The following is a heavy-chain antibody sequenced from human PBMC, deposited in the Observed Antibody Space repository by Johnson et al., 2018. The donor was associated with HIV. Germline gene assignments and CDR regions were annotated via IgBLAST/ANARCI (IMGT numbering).Heavy chain of an antibody. CDR2: IYSGGST. V-gene: IGHV3-53*01. J-gene: IGHJ3*02. CDR3: ARGGGSLPDAFDI. Sequence: VQLVESGGGLIQPGGSLRLSCAAYGFTVSSNFMSWVRQAPGKGLEWVSVIYSGGSTYYADSVKGRFTISRDNSKNTLYLQMNSLRAEDTAVYYCARGGGSLPDAFDIWGQGTMVTVSS. CDR1: GFTVSSNF. D-gene: IGHD1-26*01.